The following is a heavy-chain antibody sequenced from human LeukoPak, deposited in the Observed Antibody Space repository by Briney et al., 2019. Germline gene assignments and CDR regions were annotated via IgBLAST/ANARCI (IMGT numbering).Heavy chain of an antibody. CDR2: IYPGDSDS. V-gene: IGHV5-51*01. CDR3: ARQQSGPYYYYMDV. J-gene: IGHJ6*03. D-gene: IGHD4-11*01. CDR1: GNSFASSW. Sequence: GESLKISCKDSGNSFASSWIGWVRQMPGKGLDWMGIIYPGDSDSRYSASFQGQVTISADKSISTAYLQWSSLKASDTAMYYCARQQSGPYYYYMDVWGKGTTVTVSS.